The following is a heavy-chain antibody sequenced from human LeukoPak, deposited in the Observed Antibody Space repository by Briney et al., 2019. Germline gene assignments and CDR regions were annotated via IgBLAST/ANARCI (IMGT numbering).Heavy chain of an antibody. J-gene: IGHJ4*02. Sequence: PSETLSLTCTVSGGSISSYYWSWIRQPPGKGLEWIGYIYYSGSTNYNPSLKSRVTISVDTSKNQFSLKLSSVTAADTAVYYCARGILTGDSIAFGYWGQGTLVTVSS. V-gene: IGHV4-59*01. CDR1: GGSISSYY. CDR2: IYYSGST. CDR3: ARGILTGDSIAFGY. D-gene: IGHD7-27*01.